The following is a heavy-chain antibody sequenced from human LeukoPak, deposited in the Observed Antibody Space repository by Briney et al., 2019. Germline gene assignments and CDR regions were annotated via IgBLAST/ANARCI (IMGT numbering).Heavy chain of an antibody. CDR1: GFTFSNFW. V-gene: IGHV3-7*01. CDR2: IKRDGSEK. D-gene: IGHD6-6*01. Sequence: GGSLRLSCTASGFTFSNFWMGWVRQAPGKGLEWVANIKRDGSEKHYADSVKGRFTVSRDNAKNTLYLQVNNLRAEDTAVYYCARGPNSNWSGLDFWGQGTLLTVSS. CDR3: ARGPNSNWSGLDF. J-gene: IGHJ4*02.